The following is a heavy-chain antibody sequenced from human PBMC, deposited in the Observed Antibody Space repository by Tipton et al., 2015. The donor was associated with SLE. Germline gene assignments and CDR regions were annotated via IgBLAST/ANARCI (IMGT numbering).Heavy chain of an antibody. CDR3: GKGLNFDFWSGFGMDV. V-gene: IGHV3-23*01. J-gene: IGHJ6*02. CDR1: GFTFSSYA. CDR2: IRGSGSGT. Sequence: SLRLSCAASGFTFSSYAMSWVRQVPGKGLEWASAIRGSGSGTYYADSVKGRFTISRDDSKNTLYLQMSSLRAEDTAIYYCGKGLNFDFWSGFGMDVWGQGTTVTVS. D-gene: IGHD3-3*01.